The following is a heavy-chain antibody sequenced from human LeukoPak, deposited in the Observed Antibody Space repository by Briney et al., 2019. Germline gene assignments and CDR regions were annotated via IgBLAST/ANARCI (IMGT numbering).Heavy chain of an antibody. V-gene: IGHV3-30*18. CDR3: AKRSDYGLNGNYFDY. Sequence: GGSLRLSCGASGFTFSSYGMHWVRQAPGKGLEWVAVISYDGSNKYYANSVKGRFTISRDNSKNTLFLQMNILRAEDTAVYYCAKRSDYGLNGNYFDYWGQGTPVTVSS. CDR1: GFTFSSYG. CDR2: ISYDGSNK. D-gene: IGHD4-17*01. J-gene: IGHJ4*02.